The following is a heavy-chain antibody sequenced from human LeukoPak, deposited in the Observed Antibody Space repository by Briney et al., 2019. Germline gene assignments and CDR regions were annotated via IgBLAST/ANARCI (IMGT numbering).Heavy chain of an antibody. CDR3: ARAFPPLRTSAAGDY. J-gene: IGHJ4*02. Sequence: AGGSLRLSCTASGFSFSDYDMNWVRQAPGKGLEWVSSLSGSSGHRYYADSAKGRFTISRDNAKNSLYLQMNSLRAEDTAVYYCARAFPPLRTSAAGDYWGQGTLVTVSS. CDR2: LSGSSGHR. CDR1: GFSFSDYD. D-gene: IGHD6-25*01. V-gene: IGHV3-21*06.